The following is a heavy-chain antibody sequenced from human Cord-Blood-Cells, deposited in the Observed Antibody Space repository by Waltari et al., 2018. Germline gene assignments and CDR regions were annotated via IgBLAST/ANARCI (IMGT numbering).Heavy chain of an antibody. V-gene: IGHV4-38-2*02. CDR1: GYSISSGYY. J-gene: IGHJ4*02. Sequence: QVQLQESGPGLVKPSETLSLTCAVSGYSISSGYYWGWNRQPPGKGLEWIGSIYHSGSTYYNPSLKSRVTISVDTSKNQFSLKLSSVTAADTAVYYCARDGRRVQGVIDYWGQGTLVTVSS. CDR2: IYHSGST. CDR3: ARDGRRVQGVIDY. D-gene: IGHD3-10*01.